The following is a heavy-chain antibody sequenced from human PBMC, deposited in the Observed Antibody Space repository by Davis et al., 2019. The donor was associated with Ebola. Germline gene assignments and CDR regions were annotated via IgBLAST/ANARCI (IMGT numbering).Heavy chain of an antibody. Sequence: SETLSLTCTASGGSISSSSYYWGWIRQPPGKGLEWIGSIYYSGSTYYNPSLKSRVTISVDTSKNQFSLKLSSVTAADTAVYYCARDAVLRDGYNPTFDYWGQGTLVTVSS. CDR3: ARDAVLRDGYNPTFDY. CDR1: GGSISSSSYY. D-gene: IGHD5-24*01. CDR2: IYYSGST. V-gene: IGHV4-39*02. J-gene: IGHJ4*02.